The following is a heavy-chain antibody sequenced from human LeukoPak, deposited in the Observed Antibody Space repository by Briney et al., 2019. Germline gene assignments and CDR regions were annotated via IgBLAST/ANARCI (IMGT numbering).Heavy chain of an antibody. Sequence: QAGGSLRLSCAASGFTFSTYGMQWVRQAPGKGLEWVAVIVNDGGNAHYADSVRGRFTISRDNSKNSLYLQMNSLRAEDTAFYYCARDSITGDNSLDYWGRGTLVTVSS. CDR3: ARDSITGDNSLDY. J-gene: IGHJ4*02. V-gene: IGHV3-33*05. D-gene: IGHD7-27*01. CDR2: IVNDGGNA. CDR1: GFTFSTYG.